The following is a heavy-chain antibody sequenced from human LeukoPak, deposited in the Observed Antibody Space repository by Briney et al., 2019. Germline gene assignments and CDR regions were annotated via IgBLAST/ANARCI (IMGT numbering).Heavy chain of an antibody. V-gene: IGHV1-46*01. Sequence: GASVKVSCKASGYTFTSYHMHWVRQAPGQGLEWMGIINPSGGSTSYAQKFQGRVTMTRDMSTSTVYMELSSLRSEDTAVYYCARGVNDFWSGYSFDYWGQGTLVTVSS. CDR1: GYTFTSYH. CDR3: ARGVNDFWSGYSFDY. CDR2: INPSGGST. D-gene: IGHD3-3*01. J-gene: IGHJ4*02.